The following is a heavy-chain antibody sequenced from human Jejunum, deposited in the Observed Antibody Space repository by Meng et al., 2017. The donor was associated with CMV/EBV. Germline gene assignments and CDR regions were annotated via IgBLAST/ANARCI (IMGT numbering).Heavy chain of an antibody. Sequence: QVQSVVPGGGLFQPGESLRLSCSTSGFTFSTYGMHWVRQAPGKGLEWVTFIRNDGSNKYYVDSVKGRFTTSRDNSKNTVYLQVNSLRVEDTAVYYCVKEGLEYWGQGTLVTVSS. CDR3: VKEGLEY. J-gene: IGHJ4*02. D-gene: IGHD6-6*01. CDR2: IRNDGSNK. CDR1: GFTFSTYG. V-gene: IGHV3-30*02.